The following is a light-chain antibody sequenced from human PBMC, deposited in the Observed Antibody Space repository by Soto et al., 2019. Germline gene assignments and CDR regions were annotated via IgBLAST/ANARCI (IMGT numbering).Light chain of an antibody. J-gene: IGKJ1*01. Sequence: DIVLTHSPCTLCLAPASPARLSCRASQSVSNNYLAWYQQKPGQAPRLLIYGASNRATGIPDRFSGSGSGTDFTLTISRLEPEDFAVYYCQQYGSSGTFGQGTKVDIK. CDR1: QSVSNNY. CDR3: QQYGSSGT. CDR2: GAS. V-gene: IGKV3-20*01.